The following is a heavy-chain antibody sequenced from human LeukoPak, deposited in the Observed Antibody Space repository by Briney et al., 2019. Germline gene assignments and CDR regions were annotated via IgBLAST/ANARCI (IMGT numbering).Heavy chain of an antibody. J-gene: IGHJ5*02. V-gene: IGHV4-34*01. CDR1: GGSFSGYY. D-gene: IGHD3-3*01. CDR3: ARVARLRITIFGVVKEKGWFDP. Sequence: SETLSLTCAVYGGSFSGYYWSWIRQPPGKGLEWIGEINHSGSTNYNPSLKSRVTISVDTSKNQFSLKLSSVTAADTAVYYCARVARLRITIFGVVKEKGWFDPWGQGTLVTVSS. CDR2: INHSGST.